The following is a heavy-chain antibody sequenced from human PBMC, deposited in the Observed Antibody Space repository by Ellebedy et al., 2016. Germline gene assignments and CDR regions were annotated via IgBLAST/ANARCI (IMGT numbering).Heavy chain of an antibody. CDR1: GFSLTTNAVV. CDR3: VHRTTITSVDY. CDR2: VYGNDDK. J-gene: IGHJ4*02. V-gene: IGHV2-5*01. Sequence: SGPTLVKPTQTLTLTCTFSGFSLTTNAVVVGWVRQPPGKAPEWLTFVYGNDDKRYSPFLRNRLTITKDTSKNQVVLTMTNMDPVDTATYYCVHRTTITSVDYWGQGSLVTVSS. D-gene: IGHD4-11*01.